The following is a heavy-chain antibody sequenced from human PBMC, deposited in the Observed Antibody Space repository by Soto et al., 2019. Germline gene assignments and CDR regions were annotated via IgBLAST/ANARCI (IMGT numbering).Heavy chain of an antibody. CDR3: VRHTSGAFAI. CDR2: IFPGDFDT. Sequence: PGESLKISCQGSRDTFSGYRIGWVRQKPGRGLEWMGIIFPGDFDTRYSPAFQGQVTISADKSISTAYLHWSRLKASDTAMYYCVRHTSGAFAIWGQGTVVTVSS. J-gene: IGHJ3*02. CDR1: RDTFSGYR. V-gene: IGHV5-51*01.